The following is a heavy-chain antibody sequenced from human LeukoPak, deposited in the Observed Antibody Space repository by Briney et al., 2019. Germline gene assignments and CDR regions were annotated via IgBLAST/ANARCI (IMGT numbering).Heavy chain of an antibody. V-gene: IGHV4-59*01. J-gene: IGHJ6*03. CDR1: GGSISSYY. CDR2: IYYSGRT. D-gene: IGHD3-22*01. Sequence: SETLSLTCTVSGGSISSYYWSWIRQPPGKGLEWIGYIYYSGRTNYNPSLKSRVTISVDTSKNQFSLKLSSVTAADTAVYYCARERPNYYDSSGYYSKNYYYYMDVWGKGTTVTVSS. CDR3: ARERPNYYDSSGYYSKNYYYYMDV.